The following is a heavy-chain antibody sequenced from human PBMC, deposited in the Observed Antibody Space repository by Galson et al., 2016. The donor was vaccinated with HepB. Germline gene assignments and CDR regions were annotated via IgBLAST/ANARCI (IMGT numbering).Heavy chain of an antibody. CDR3: ATPPDSETYMGGGY. V-gene: IGHV5-51*01. CDR1: GSTFTRYW. D-gene: IGHD1-26*01. J-gene: IGHJ4*02. CDR2: IYPGDSDI. Sequence: QSGAEVKKPGESLKISCKGAGSTFTRYWIGWVRQRLGKGLEWMGIIYPGDSDIIYSPAFQGQVTISADKSISTAYLQWSSLKASDTAMYYCATPPDSETYMGGGYWGQGTLVTVSP.